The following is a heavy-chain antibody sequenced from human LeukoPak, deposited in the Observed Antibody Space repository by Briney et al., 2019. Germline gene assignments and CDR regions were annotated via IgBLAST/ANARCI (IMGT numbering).Heavy chain of an antibody. CDR1: GFTFSNFW. J-gene: IGHJ4*02. D-gene: IGHD3-16*01. V-gene: IGHV3-21*01. CDR3: AKDQYDYVRGEFDY. Sequence: GGSLRLSCTASGFTFSNFWMGWVRQAPGKGLEWVSSISSSSSYIYYADSVKGRFTISRDNAKNSLYLQMNSLRAEDTAVYYCAKDQYDYVRGEFDYWGQGTLVTVSS. CDR2: ISSSSSYI.